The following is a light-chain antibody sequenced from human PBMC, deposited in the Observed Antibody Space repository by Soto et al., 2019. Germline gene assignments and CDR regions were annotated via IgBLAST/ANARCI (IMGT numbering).Light chain of an antibody. CDR1: SSDVGAYNY. Sequence: QSALTQPASVSGSLGQSITFSCTGTSSDVGAYNYVSWYQQHPDKAPKLLIFEVTNRPSGVSGRFSGSKSGITASLSISGLQPEDEADYYCTSYSSSSPVLFGGGTKVTVL. CDR2: EVT. V-gene: IGLV2-14*01. J-gene: IGLJ2*01. CDR3: TSYSSSSPVL.